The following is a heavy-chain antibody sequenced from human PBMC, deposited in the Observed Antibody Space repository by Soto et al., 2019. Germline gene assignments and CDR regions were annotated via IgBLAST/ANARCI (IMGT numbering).Heavy chain of an antibody. CDR1: GGTFSSYA. CDR2: IIPIFGTA. J-gene: IGHJ4*02. Sequence: QVQLVQSGAEVKKPGSSVKVSCKASGGTFSSYAISWVRQAPGQGLEWMGGIIPIFGTANNAQQFQGRVTITAEESNSTAYMELRSLRSEYTAVYDCARAAIAVAEVTTNYGDYWGQGTLVNVTT. CDR3: ARAAIAVAEVTTNYGDY. V-gene: IGHV1-69*01. D-gene: IGHD6-19*01.